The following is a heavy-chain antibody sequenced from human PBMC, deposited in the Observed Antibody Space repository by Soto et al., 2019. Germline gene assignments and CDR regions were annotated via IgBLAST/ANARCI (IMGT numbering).Heavy chain of an antibody. CDR3: ARTPMPWWFDP. Sequence: ASVKVSCKASGYPFTSYGTSWVRQAPGQGLEWMGWISAYNGNTNYAQKLQGRVTMTTDTSTSTAYMELRSLRADDTAVYFCARTPMPWWFDPWGQGTLVTVSS. J-gene: IGHJ5*02. V-gene: IGHV1-18*01. CDR1: GYPFTSYG. D-gene: IGHD2-2*01. CDR2: ISAYNGNT.